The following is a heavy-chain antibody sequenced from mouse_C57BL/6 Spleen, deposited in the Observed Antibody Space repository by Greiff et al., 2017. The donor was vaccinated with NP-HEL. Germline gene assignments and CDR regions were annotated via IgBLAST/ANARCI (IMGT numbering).Heavy chain of an antibody. J-gene: IGHJ2*01. Sequence: VQLQQPGAELVKPGASVKLSCKASGYTFTSYWMQWVKQRPGQGLEWIGEIDPSDSYTNYNQKFKGKATLTVDTSSSTAYMQLSSLTSEDSAVYYCARFVTTVVATEDYWGQGTTLTVSS. CDR1: GYTFTSYW. CDR2: IDPSDSYT. D-gene: IGHD1-1*01. V-gene: IGHV1-50*01. CDR3: ARFVTTVVATEDY.